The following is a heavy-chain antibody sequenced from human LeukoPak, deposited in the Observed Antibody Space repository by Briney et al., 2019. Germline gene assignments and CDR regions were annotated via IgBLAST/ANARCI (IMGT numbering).Heavy chain of an antibody. CDR2: IYHSGST. D-gene: IGHD3-16*02. CDR3: ARGLEGYDYVWGSYRPYYMDV. V-gene: IGHV4-38-2*02. Sequence: SETLSLTCTVSGYSISSGYYWGWIRPPPGKGLEWIGSIYHSGSTYYNPSLKSRVTISVDTSKNQFSLKLSSVTAVDTAVYYCARGLEGYDYVWGSYRPYYMDVWGKGTTVTGSS. CDR1: GYSISSGYY. J-gene: IGHJ6*03.